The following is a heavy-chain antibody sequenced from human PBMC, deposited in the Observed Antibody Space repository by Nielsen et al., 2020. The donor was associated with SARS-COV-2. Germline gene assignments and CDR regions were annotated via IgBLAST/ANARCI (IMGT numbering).Heavy chain of an antibody. CDR2: IYYSGST. CDR1: GGSISTYY. J-gene: IGHJ6*02. CDR3: ARSFGDYEGGTYYYYYGMDV. Sequence: GSLRLSCTVSGGSISTYYWNWIRQPPGKGLEWIGYIYYSGSTKYNPSLKSRVTASLDTSKNQFSLKLSSATAADTAVYYCARSFGDYEGGTYYYYYGMDVWGQGTTVTVSS. V-gene: IGHV4-59*01. D-gene: IGHD4-17*01.